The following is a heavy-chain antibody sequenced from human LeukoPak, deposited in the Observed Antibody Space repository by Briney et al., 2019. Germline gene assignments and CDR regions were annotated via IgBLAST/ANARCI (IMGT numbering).Heavy chain of an antibody. J-gene: IGHJ4*02. D-gene: IGHD1-26*01. CDR1: GFTFSSFA. CDR2: ISSDGSNK. Sequence: GGPLRLSCEASGFTFSSFAVNWFRKAPGKGLEWVAIISSDGSNKYYADSVKGRFTISRDNSNNTLYLQMSSLRGEDTAVYYCARDIGYSDYWGQGTLVTVSS. V-gene: IGHV3-30*04. CDR3: ARDIGYSDY.